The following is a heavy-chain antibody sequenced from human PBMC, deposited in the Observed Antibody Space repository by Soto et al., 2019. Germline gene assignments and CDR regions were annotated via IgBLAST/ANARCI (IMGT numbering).Heavy chain of an antibody. CDR1: GYTFTSYC. CDR2: IGAYNGNT. Sequence: ASVKVSCKASGYTFTSYCISWVRQAPGQGLEWMGWIGAYNGNTNYAQKLQGRVTMTTDTSTSTAYMELRSLRSDDTAVYYCARDGPTSDYSNYSHYYYGMDVWGQGTTVTVSS. V-gene: IGHV1-18*01. J-gene: IGHJ6*02. D-gene: IGHD4-4*01. CDR3: ARDGPTSDYSNYSHYYYGMDV.